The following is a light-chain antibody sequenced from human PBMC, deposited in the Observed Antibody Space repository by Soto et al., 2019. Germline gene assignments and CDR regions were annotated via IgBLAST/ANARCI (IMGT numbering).Light chain of an antibody. CDR1: SGYSSYA. CDR2: LNSDGSH. V-gene: IGLV4-69*01. J-gene: IGLJ3*02. CDR3: QTWGTGFWV. Sequence: QAVVTQSPSASSSLGASVKLTCTLSSGYSSYAIAWHQQQPEKGPRYLMILNSDGSHNKGDGVPDRFSGSSSGAERYLTISSLQSEDEADYYCQTWGTGFWVFGGGTKVTVL.